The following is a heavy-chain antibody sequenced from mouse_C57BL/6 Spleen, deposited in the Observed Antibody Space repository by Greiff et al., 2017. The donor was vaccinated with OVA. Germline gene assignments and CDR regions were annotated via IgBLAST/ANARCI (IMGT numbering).Heavy chain of an antibody. V-gene: IGHV3-6*01. J-gene: IGHJ4*01. D-gene: IGHD2-4*01. Sequence: EVKLQESGPGLVKPSQSLSLTCSVTGYSITSGYYWNWIRQFPGNKLEWMGYISYDGSNNYNPSLKNRISITRDTSKNQFFLKLNSVTTEDTATYYCARVPMGLRDATDYWGQGTSVTVSS. CDR2: ISYDGSN. CDR1: GYSITSGYY. CDR3: ARVPMGLRDATDY.